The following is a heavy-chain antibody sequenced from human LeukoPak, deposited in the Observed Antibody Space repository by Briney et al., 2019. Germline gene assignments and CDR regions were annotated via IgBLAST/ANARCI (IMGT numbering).Heavy chain of an antibody. J-gene: IGHJ4*02. CDR1: GYTFTSYG. CDR2: ISAYNGNT. V-gene: IGHV1-18*01. D-gene: IGHD3-9*01. CDR3: AREGLDILTGYPQDY. Sequence: GASVKVSCKASGYTFTSYGISWVRQAPGQGLEWMGWISAYNGNTDYAQKLHGRVTLTTGTSTSIAYMELRSLRSDDTAVYYCAREGLDILTGYPQDYWGQGTLVTVSS.